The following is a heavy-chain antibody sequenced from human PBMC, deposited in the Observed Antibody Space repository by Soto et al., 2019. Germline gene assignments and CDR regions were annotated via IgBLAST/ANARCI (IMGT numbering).Heavy chain of an antibody. V-gene: IGHV4-39*01. J-gene: IGHJ4*02. CDR1: GGSILTSRYY. Sequence: PSETLSLTCTVSGGSILTSRYYWSWIRQPPGKGLEWIGSIYYSGNTYFNPSLKSRVTISVDTSKNQFSLKLSSVTAADTAVYYRARHSYSSAWWVDSWGQGTLVTVSS. D-gene: IGHD6-19*01. CDR3: ARHSYSSAWWVDS. CDR2: IYYSGNT.